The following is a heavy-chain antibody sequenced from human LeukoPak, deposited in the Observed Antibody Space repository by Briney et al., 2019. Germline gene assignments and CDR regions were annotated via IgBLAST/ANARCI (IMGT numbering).Heavy chain of an antibody. D-gene: IGHD2-2*01. J-gene: IGHJ5*02. CDR1: GGSFSGYY. V-gene: IGHV4-34*01. CDR3: ARGLDCSSTSCYAGYPDWFDP. Sequence: SETLSLTCAVYGGSFSGYYWSWIRQPPGRGLEWIGEINHSGSTSYNPSLKSRVTISVDTSKNQFSLKLSSVTAADTAVYYCARGLDCSSTSCYAGYPDWFDPWGQGTLVTVSS. CDR2: INHSGST.